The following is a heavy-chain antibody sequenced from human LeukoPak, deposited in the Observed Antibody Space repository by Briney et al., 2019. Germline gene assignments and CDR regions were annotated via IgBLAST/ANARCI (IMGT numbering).Heavy chain of an antibody. CDR3: ATLAGTTLYYYYMDV. CDR1: GYTLTELS. V-gene: IGHV1-24*01. CDR2: FDPEDGET. J-gene: IGHJ6*03. Sequence: ASVTVSCTVSGYTLTELSMHWVRQAPGKGLAWMGGFDPEDGETIYAQKFQGRVTMTEDTSTDTAYMELSSLRSEDTAVYYCATLAGTTLYYYYMDVWGKGTTVTVSS. D-gene: IGHD1-7*01.